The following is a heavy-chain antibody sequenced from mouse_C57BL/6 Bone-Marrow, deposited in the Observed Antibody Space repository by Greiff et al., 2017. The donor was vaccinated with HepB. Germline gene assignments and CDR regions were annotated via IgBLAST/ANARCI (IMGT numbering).Heavy chain of an antibody. CDR1: GYAFSSSW. CDR2: IYPGDGDT. Sequence: VQLQESGPELVKPGASVKISCTASGYAFSSSWMNWVKQRPGKGLEWIGRIYPGDGDTNYNGKFKGKATLTANKSSSTAYMQLSSLTSEDSAVYFCAANWAWFAYWGQGTLVTVSA. D-gene: IGHD4-1*01. J-gene: IGHJ3*01. CDR3: AANWAWFAY. V-gene: IGHV1-82*01.